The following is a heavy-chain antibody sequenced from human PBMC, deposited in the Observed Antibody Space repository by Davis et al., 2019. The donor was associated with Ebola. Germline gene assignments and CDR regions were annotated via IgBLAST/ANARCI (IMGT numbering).Heavy chain of an antibody. D-gene: IGHD3-3*01. V-gene: IGHV4-39*01. J-gene: IGHJ5*02. CDR1: GGSISSSSYY. Sequence: MPSETLSLTCTVSGGSISSSSYYWGWIRQPPGKGLEWIGSIYYSGSTYYNPSLKSRVTISVDTSKNQFSLKLSSVTAADMAVYYCARQPPGNFWSGYQNNWFDPWGQGTLVTVSS. CDR3: ARQPPGNFWSGYQNNWFDP. CDR2: IYYSGST.